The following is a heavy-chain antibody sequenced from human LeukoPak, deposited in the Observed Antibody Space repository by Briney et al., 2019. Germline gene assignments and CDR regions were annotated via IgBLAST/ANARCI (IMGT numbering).Heavy chain of an antibody. CDR1: GGPISSYY. J-gene: IGHJ4*02. Sequence: PSETLSLTCTVSGGPISSYYWSWIRQPAGKGLEWIGRIYTSGSTNYNPSLKSRVTMSVDTSKNRFSLKLSSVTAADTAVYYCAREEIRGSSFDYWGQGTLVTVSS. D-gene: IGHD6-13*01. CDR2: IYTSGST. V-gene: IGHV4-4*07. CDR3: AREEIRGSSFDY.